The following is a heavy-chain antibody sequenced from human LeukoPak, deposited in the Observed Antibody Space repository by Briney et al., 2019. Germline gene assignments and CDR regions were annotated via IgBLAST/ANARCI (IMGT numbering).Heavy chain of an antibody. J-gene: IGHJ4*02. V-gene: IGHV3-33*01. CDR3: ARAGSSGSYGWNYFDY. CDR2: IWYDGSNK. D-gene: IGHD1-26*01. CDR1: GFTFSSYG. Sequence: GGSLRLSCAASGFTFSSYGMHWVRRAPGKGLEWVAVIWYDGSNKYYADSVKGRFTISRDNSKNTLYLQMNSLRAEDTAVYYCARAGSSGSYGWNYFDYWGQGTLVTVSS.